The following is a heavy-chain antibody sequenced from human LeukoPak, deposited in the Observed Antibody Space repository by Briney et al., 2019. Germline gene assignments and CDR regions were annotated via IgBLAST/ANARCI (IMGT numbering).Heavy chain of an antibody. V-gene: IGHV3-20*04. CDR1: GFTFSSYA. D-gene: IGHD2-2*01. Sequence: PGGSLRLSCAASGFTFSSYAMSWVRQAPGKGLEWVSGINWNGGSTGYADSVKGRFTISRDNAKNSLYLQMNSLRAEDTALYYCARDTSAFLTGYYYKDVWGKGTTVTVSS. CDR3: ARDTSAFLTGYYYKDV. CDR2: INWNGGST. J-gene: IGHJ6*03.